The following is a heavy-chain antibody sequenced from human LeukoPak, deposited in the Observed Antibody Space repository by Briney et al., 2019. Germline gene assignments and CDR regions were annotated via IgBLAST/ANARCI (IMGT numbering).Heavy chain of an antibody. D-gene: IGHD5-18*01. Sequence: PSETLSLTXTVSGGSISSYYWSWIRQPAGKGLEWIGRIYTSGSTNYNPSLRSRVTMSVDTSKNQFSLKLSSVTAADTAVYYCARASPRVYSYGQRKYYFDYWGQGTLVTVSS. CDR1: GGSISSYY. CDR2: IYTSGST. V-gene: IGHV4-4*07. CDR3: ARASPRVYSYGQRKYYFDY. J-gene: IGHJ4*02.